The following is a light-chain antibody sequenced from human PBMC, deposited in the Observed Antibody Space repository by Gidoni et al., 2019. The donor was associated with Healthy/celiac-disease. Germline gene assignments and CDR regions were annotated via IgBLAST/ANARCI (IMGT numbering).Light chain of an antibody. CDR1: QSVSSN. CDR3: QQYNNWPRSS. CDR2: GAS. Sequence: EIVMTQSPATLSVSPGERATLSCRASQSVSSNLAWYQQKPGQAPRLLIYGASTRATGIPARFSGSGSGTEFTLTISSLQSEDCAVYYCQQYNNWPRSSFGQGTKLEIK. V-gene: IGKV3-15*01. J-gene: IGKJ2*04.